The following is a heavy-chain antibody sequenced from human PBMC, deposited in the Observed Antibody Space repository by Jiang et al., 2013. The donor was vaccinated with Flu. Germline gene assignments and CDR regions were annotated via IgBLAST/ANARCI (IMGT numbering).Heavy chain of an antibody. D-gene: IGHD1-26*01. CDR3: ARMKWELHSWFDP. CDR1: GFTFSDYY. J-gene: IGHJ5*02. V-gene: IGHV3-11*01. CDR2: ISSSGSTI. Sequence: ASGFTFSDYYMSWIRQAPGKGLEWVSYISSSGSTIYYADSVKGRFTISRDNAKNSLYLQMNSLRAEDTAVYYCARMKWELHSWFDPWGQGTLVTVSS.